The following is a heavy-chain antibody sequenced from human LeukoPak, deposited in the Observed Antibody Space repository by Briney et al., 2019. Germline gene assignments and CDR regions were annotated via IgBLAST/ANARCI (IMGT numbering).Heavy chain of an antibody. CDR2: INHSGST. CDR3: AGGYCSGGSCYSYYYYYGMDV. CDR1: GGSFSGYY. D-gene: IGHD2-15*01. V-gene: IGHV4-34*01. Sequence: SETLSLTCAVYGGSFSGYYWSWIRQPPGKGLEWIGEINHSGSTNYNPSLKSRVTISVDTSKNQFSLRLSSVTAADTAVYYCAGGYCSGGSCYSYYYYYGMDVWGQGTTVTVSS. J-gene: IGHJ6*02.